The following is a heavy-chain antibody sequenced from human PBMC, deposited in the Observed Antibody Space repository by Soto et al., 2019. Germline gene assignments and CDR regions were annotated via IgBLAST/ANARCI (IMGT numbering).Heavy chain of an antibody. D-gene: IGHD3-16*02. CDR1: GGTFSSYT. CDR2: IIPILGIA. J-gene: IGHJ4*02. V-gene: IGHV1-69*02. CDR3: ARVGYQVENY. Sequence: QVQLVQSGAEVKKPGSSVKVSCKASGGTFSSYTISWVRQAPGQGLEWMGRIIPILGIANYAQKFQGRVTITADKSTSTAYMELSSLRSAETGVYYCARVGYQVENYWGQGTLVTVSS.